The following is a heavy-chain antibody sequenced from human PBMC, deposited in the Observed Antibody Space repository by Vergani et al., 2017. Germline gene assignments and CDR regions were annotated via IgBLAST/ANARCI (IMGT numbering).Heavy chain of an antibody. J-gene: IGHJ2*01. CDR2: INHSGST. Sequence: QVQLQQWGAGLLKPSETLSLTCAVYGGSFSGYYWSWIRQPPGKGLEWIGEINHSGSTNYNPSLKSRVTISVDTSKTQFSLKLSSVTAADTAVYYCARVQNYIVVVPAAKSLITDWYFDLWGRGTLVTVSS. V-gene: IGHV4-34*01. D-gene: IGHD2-2*01. CDR1: GGSFSGYY. CDR3: ARVQNYIVVVPAAKSLITDWYFDL.